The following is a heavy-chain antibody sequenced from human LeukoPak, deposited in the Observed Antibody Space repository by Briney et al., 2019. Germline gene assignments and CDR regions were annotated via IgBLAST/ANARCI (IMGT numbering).Heavy chain of an antibody. CDR2: VRYDGSNE. J-gene: IGHJ6*03. V-gene: IGHV3-30*02. CDR3: AREGHLYYYYYMDV. Sequence: GVSLRLSCAASGFVFSDYGMHWVRQAPGKGLEWVAFVRYDGSNEYYADSVKGRFTISRDNSKNSLYLQMNSLRAEDTAVYHCAREGHLYYYYYMDVWGKGTTVTVSS. CDR1: GFVFSDYG.